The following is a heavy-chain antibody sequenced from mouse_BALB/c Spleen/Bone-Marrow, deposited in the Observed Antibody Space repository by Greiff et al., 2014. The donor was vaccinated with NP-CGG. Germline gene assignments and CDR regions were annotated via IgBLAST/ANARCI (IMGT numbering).Heavy chain of an antibody. CDR3: ARGSSCFDY. CDR1: GFTFSDYY. J-gene: IGHJ2*01. D-gene: IGHD1-1*01. V-gene: IGHV5-4*02. Sequence: EVKVVESGGGLVKPGGSLKLSCAASGFTFSDYYMYWVRQTPEKRLEWVATISDGGSYTYYPDSVKGRFTISRDDAKNNLYLQMSSLKSEDTAMYYCARGSSCFDYWGQGTTLTVSS. CDR2: ISDGGSYT.